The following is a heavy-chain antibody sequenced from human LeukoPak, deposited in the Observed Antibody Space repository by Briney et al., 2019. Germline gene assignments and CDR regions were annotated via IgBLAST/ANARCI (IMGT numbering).Heavy chain of an antibody. D-gene: IGHD2-15*01. V-gene: IGHV4-59*01. J-gene: IGHJ3*02. CDR3: ARVGRPYAFDI. Sequence: GSLRLSCAASGFTFSRYEMYWVRQPPGKGLEWIGYIYYSGNTNYNPSLKSRVTISVDTSKNQSSLKLSSVTAADTAVYYCARVGRPYAFDIWGQGTLVTVSS. CDR1: GFTFSRYE. CDR2: IYYSGNT.